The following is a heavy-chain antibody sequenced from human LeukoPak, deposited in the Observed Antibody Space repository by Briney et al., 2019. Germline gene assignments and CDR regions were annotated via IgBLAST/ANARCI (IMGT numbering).Heavy chain of an antibody. CDR1: GYIFTSYW. V-gene: IGHV5-51*01. D-gene: IGHD3-3*01. CDR3: ASVMDFWSGYFDY. Sequence: GASLQISCKGSGYIFTSYWIGWVRPLPGKGLECMGIIYPGDSDTRYSPSFQGQVTISADKSISTAYLQWSSLKASDTAMYYCASVMDFWSGYFDYWGQGTLVTVSS. J-gene: IGHJ4*02. CDR2: IYPGDSDT.